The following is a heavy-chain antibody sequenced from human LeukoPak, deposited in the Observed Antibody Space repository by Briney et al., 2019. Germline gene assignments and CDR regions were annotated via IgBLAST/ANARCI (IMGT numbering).Heavy chain of an antibody. CDR3: ARVWDVLMVYAS. J-gene: IGHJ4*02. CDR1: GFTFSSYA. CDR2: IKQDGSEK. V-gene: IGHV3-7*01. D-gene: IGHD2-8*01. Sequence: GGSLRLSCAASGFTFSSYAMSWVRQAPGKGLEWVANIKQDGSEKYYVDSVKGRFTISRDNAKNSLYLQMNSLRAEDTAVYYCARVWDVLMVYASWGQGTLVTVSS.